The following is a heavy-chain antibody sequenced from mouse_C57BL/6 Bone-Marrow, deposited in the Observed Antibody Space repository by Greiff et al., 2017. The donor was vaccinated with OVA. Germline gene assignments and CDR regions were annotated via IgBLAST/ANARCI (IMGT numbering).Heavy chain of an antibody. CDR1: GYAFSSYW. J-gene: IGHJ1*03. Sequence: QVQLQQSGAELVKPGASVKISCKASGYAFSSYWMNWVKQRPGKGLEWIGQIYPGDGDTNYNGKFKGKATLTADKSSSTAYMQLSSLTSEDSAVYFCAGSDYYGSSLYWYFDVWGTGTTVTVSS. V-gene: IGHV1-80*01. CDR2: IYPGDGDT. D-gene: IGHD1-1*01. CDR3: AGSDYYGSSLYWYFDV.